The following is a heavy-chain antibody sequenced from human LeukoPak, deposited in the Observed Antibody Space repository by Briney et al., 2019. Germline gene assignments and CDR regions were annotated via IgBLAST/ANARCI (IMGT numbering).Heavy chain of an antibody. CDR2: ISTSGSTK. J-gene: IGHJ3*02. Sequence: GGSLRLSCAASGFTFSSYEMNWVRQAPGKGLERVSYISTSGSTKYYADSVKGRFTISRDNAKNSLYLQMNSLRAEDTAVYYCARDRDPGYNDSSGYRRVNAFDIWGQGTMVTVSS. V-gene: IGHV3-48*03. CDR1: GFTFSSYE. D-gene: IGHD3-22*01. CDR3: ARDRDPGYNDSSGYRRVNAFDI.